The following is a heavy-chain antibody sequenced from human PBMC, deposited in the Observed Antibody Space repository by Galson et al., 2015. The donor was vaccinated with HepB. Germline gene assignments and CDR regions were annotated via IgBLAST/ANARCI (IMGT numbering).Heavy chain of an antibody. J-gene: IGHJ4*02. CDR1: EFTFSNYW. V-gene: IGHV3-7*01. Sequence: SLRLSCAASEFTFSNYWMTWVRQAPGKGLEWVANINHEGSEKNYVDSVEGRFTISRDNAKNSLFLQMNSLRDEDTAVYYCARDRDNDFWSGPRSDYWGQETLVTVSS. D-gene: IGHD3-3*01. CDR3: ARDRDNDFWSGPRSDY. CDR2: INHEGSEK.